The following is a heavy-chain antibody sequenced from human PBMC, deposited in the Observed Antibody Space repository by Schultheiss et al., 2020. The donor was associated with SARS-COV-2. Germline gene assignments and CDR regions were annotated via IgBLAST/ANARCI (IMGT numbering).Heavy chain of an antibody. CDR3: ARGAGTSLYYYYYGMDV. CDR2: IYYSGST. V-gene: IGHV4-39*07. CDR1: GGSVSSGSYY. J-gene: IGHJ6*02. D-gene: IGHD1/OR15-1a*01. Sequence: SETLSLTCTVSGGSVSSGSYYWSWIRQPPGKGLEWIGSIYYSGSTYYNPSLKSRVTISVDTSKNQFSLKLSSVTAADTAVYYCARGAGTSLYYYYYGMDVWGQGTTVTVSS.